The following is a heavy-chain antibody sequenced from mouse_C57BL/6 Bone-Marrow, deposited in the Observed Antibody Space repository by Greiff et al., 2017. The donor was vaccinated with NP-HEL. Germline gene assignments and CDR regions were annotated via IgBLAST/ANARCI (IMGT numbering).Heavy chain of an antibody. Sequence: QVQLQQSGAELARPGASVKLSCKASGYTFTSYGISWVKQRNGQGLEWIGEIYPRSGNTYYNEKFKGKATLTADKSSSTAYMELRSLTSEDSAVYFCARQATLPYYFDYWGQGTTLTVSS. V-gene: IGHV1-81*01. D-gene: IGHD5-5*01. J-gene: IGHJ2*01. CDR2: IYPRSGNT. CDR3: ARQATLPYYFDY. CDR1: GYTFTSYG.